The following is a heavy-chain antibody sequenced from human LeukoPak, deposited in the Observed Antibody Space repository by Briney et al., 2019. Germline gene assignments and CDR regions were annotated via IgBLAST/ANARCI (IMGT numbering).Heavy chain of an antibody. D-gene: IGHD4-23*01. Sequence: SQTLSLTCTVSGGSISSGDYYWGWIRQPPGKGLEWIGYIYHSGSTYYNPSLKSRVTISVDRSKNQFSLKLSSVTAADTAVYYCARDLGYGGYGMDVWGQGTTVTVSS. V-gene: IGHV4-30-2*01. CDR2: IYHSGST. J-gene: IGHJ6*02. CDR1: GGSISSGDYY. CDR3: ARDLGYGGYGMDV.